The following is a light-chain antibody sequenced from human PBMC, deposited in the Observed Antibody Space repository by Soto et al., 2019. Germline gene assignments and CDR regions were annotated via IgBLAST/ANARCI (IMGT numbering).Light chain of an antibody. V-gene: IGKV1-5*03. J-gene: IGKJ5*01. CDR1: QTISSW. Sequence: DIQMTQSPSTLSGSVVERVTITCRASQTISSWLAWYQQKPGKAPKLLIYKASTLKSGVPSRFSGSGSGTEFTLTISSLQSEDFAVYYCQQFNYWPPITFGQGTRLEIK. CDR2: KAS. CDR3: QQFNYWPPIT.